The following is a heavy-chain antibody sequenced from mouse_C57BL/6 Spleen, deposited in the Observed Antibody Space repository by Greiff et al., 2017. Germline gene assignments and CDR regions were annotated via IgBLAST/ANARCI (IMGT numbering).Heavy chain of an antibody. CDR3: TRHGSSPFAY. CDR2: IDPETGGT. D-gene: IGHD1-1*01. J-gene: IGHJ3*01. Sequence: QVQLQQSGAELVRPGASVTLSCKASGYTFTDYEMHWVKPTPVHGLEWIGAIDPETGGTAYNQKFKGKAILTADKSSSTAYMELRSLTSEDSAVYYCTRHGSSPFAYWGQGTLVTVSA. CDR1: GYTFTDYE. V-gene: IGHV1-15*01.